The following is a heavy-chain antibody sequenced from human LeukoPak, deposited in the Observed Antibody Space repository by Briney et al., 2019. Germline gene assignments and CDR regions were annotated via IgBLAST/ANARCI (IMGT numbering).Heavy chain of an antibody. J-gene: IGHJ4*02. CDR1: GASITTSDYY. Sequence: SETLSLTCTVSGASITTSDYYWGWIRQPPGKGLEWIGSFYYFGSFYYNPSLKSRVSMSVDTSKNQFSLKLSSVSTADTAVYYCARAGGYSGYASNWGQGTLVTVSS. V-gene: IGHV4-39*07. CDR2: FYYFGSF. D-gene: IGHD5-12*01. CDR3: ARAGGYSGYASN.